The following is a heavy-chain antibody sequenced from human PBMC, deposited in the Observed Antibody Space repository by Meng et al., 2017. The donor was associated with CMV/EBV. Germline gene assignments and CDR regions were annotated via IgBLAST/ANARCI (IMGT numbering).Heavy chain of an antibody. CDR1: GGSISSSSYY. Sequence: SETLSLTCTVSGGSISSSSYYWGWIRQPPGKGLEWIGSINYSGSTYYNPSLKSRVTISVDTSKNQFSQKLSSVTAADTAVYYCARVRCSSTSCYGDFDYWGQGTLVTVSS. D-gene: IGHD2-2*01. J-gene: IGHJ4*02. CDR2: INYSGST. V-gene: IGHV4-39*01. CDR3: ARVRCSSTSCYGDFDY.